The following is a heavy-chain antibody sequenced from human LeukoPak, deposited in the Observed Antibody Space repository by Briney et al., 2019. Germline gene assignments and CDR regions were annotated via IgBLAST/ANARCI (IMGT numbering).Heavy chain of an antibody. CDR3: ARYSVDTAMADY. J-gene: IGHJ4*02. V-gene: IGHV4-39*01. D-gene: IGHD5-18*01. Sequence: SETLSLTCTVSGYSISSSSYYWGWIRQPPGKGLEWIGSIYYSGSTYYNPSLKSRVTISVDTSKNQFSLKLSSVTAADTAVYYCARYSVDTAMADYWGQGTLVTVSS. CDR2: IYYSGST. CDR1: GYSISSSSYY.